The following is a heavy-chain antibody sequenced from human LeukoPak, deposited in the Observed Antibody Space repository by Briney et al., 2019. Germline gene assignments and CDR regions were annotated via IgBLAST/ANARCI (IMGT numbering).Heavy chain of an antibody. CDR2: IYHSGST. J-gene: IGHJ4*02. Sequence: SETLSLTCAVSGGSISSSNWWSWVRQPPGKGLEWIGEIYHSGSTNYNPSLKSRVTISVDKSKNQFSLKLSSVTAADTAVYYCARSAWYNDYYDSSGYSPHFDYWGQGTLVTVSS. CDR1: GGSISSSNW. V-gene: IGHV4-4*02. CDR3: ARSAWYNDYYDSSGYSPHFDY. D-gene: IGHD3-22*01.